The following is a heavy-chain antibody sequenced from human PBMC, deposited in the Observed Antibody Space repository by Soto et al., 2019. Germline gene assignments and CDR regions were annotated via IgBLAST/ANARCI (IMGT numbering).Heavy chain of an antibody. D-gene: IGHD3-10*01. CDR1: GFTLGRYG. V-gene: IGHV3-23*01. Sequence: GGSLRLSCAASGFTLGRYGMRWVRQAPGKGLEWVSAVSPNGQGIYYADSVRGRFTISRDFSKNTVFLHMDSLRAEDTAVYYCAKDRDYPRDYFHYWGQGTLVTVSS. CDR3: AKDRDYPRDYFHY. J-gene: IGHJ4*02. CDR2: VSPNGQGI.